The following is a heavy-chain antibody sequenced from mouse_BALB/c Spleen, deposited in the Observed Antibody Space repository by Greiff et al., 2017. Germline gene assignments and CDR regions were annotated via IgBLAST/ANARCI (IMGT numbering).Heavy chain of an antibody. V-gene: IGHV14-3*02. CDR1: GFNIKDTY. CDR2: IDPANGNT. Sequence: EVQGVESGAELVKPGASVKLSCTASGFNIKDTYMHWVKQRPEQGLEWIGRIDPANGNTKYDPKFQGKATITADTSSNTAYLQLSSLTSEDTAVYYCARLRYAMDYWGQGTSVTVSS. D-gene: IGHD1-1*01. CDR3: ARLRYAMDY. J-gene: IGHJ4*01.